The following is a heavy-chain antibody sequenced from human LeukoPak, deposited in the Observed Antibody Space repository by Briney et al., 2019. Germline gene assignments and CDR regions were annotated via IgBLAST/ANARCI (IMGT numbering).Heavy chain of an antibody. V-gene: IGHV3-74*01. J-gene: IGHJ4*02. CDR1: GFTFSSYW. CDR3: ARSAAGTYY. D-gene: IGHD1-1*01. CDR2: INSDGSST. Sequence: GGSLRLSCAASGFTFSSYWMHWVRQAPGKGLVWVSRINSDGSSTNYADSVKGRFTISRDNAKNSLYLQLNSLRAEDTAVYYCARSAAGTYYWGQGTLVTVSS.